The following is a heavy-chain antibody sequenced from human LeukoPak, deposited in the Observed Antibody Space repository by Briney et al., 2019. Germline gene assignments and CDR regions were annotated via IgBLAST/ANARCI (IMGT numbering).Heavy chain of an antibody. J-gene: IGHJ4*02. CDR2: ISGSSSYI. CDR3: AKSHGSGSYYPLDY. V-gene: IGHV3-21*04. CDR1: GFTFSSYS. Sequence: GGSLRLSCAASGFTFSSYSMNWVRQAPGKGLEWVSSISGSSSYIYYADSVKGRFTISRHNAKNSLYLQMNSLRAEDTALYYCAKSHGSGSYYPLDYWGQGTLVTVSS. D-gene: IGHD3-10*01.